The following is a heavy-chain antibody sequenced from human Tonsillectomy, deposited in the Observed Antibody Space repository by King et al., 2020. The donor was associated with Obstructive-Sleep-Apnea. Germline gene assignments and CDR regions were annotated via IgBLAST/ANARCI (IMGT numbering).Heavy chain of an antibody. CDR1: GFTFSSYS. Sequence: VQLQESGGGLVKPGGSLRLSCAASGFTFSSYSMNWVRQASGKGLEVVSSISSSSTYINYADSVKGRFTISRDNAKNSLYLQMNSLRAEDTAVYYCARVYIAAAGHTLDYWGQGTLVTVSS. J-gene: IGHJ4*02. D-gene: IGHD6-13*01. CDR2: ISSSSTYI. V-gene: IGHV3-21*01. CDR3: ARVYIAAAGHTLDY.